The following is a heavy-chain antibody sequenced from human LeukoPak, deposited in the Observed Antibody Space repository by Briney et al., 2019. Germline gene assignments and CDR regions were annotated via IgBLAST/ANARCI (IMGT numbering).Heavy chain of an antibody. CDR2: IKSKADGGTT. D-gene: IGHD2-21*01. J-gene: IGHJ4*02. Sequence: GGSLRLSCAASGFNFNNAWMTWVRQAPGRGLEGIGRIKSKADGGTTDYAAPVKDRFTISRDDSKTTLYLQMNTLKAEDTAVYYCTTARDNCGGNCYPGFPFDYWGQGTLITVSS. CDR1: GFNFNNAW. CDR3: TTARDNCGGNCYPGFPFDY. V-gene: IGHV3-15*01.